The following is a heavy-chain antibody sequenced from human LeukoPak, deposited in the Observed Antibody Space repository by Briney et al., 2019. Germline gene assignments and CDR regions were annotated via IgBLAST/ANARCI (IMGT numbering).Heavy chain of an antibody. V-gene: IGHV3-48*04. J-gene: IGHJ3*02. D-gene: IGHD5-18*01. CDR1: GFTFSGYS. CDR3: ARMDTSMIDAFDI. CDR2: ISSSSGTI. Sequence: GGSLRLSCAASGFTFSGYSMNWVRQAPGKGLEWVSYISSSSGTIYYADSVKGRFTISRDNAKNSLYVQMNSLRAEDTAVYYCARMDTSMIDAFDIWGQGTMVTVSS.